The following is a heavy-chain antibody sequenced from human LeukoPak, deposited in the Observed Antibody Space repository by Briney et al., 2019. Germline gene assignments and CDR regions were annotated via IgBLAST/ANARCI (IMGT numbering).Heavy chain of an antibody. CDR2: IKQDGSGK. J-gene: IGHJ6*02. D-gene: IGHD1-26*01. CDR3: ATCMLGATTGYYYYYGMDV. V-gene: IGHV3-7*03. CDR1: GFTFSNYW. Sequence: PGGSLRLSCSASGFTFSNYWMNWVRQAPGKGLEWVANIKQDGSGKYYVDSVKGRFTISRDNAKNSLYLQMSSLRSEDTAVYYCATCMLGATTGYYYYYGMDVWGQGTTVTVSS.